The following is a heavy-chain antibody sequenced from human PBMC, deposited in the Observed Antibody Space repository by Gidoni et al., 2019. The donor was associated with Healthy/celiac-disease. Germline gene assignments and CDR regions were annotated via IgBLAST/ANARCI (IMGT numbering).Heavy chain of an antibody. J-gene: IGHJ4*02. CDR2: ISYSGST. D-gene: IGHD3-9*01. V-gene: IGHV4-39*01. CDR3: ARQGDILTGYEYFFDS. Sequence: QLQLQESGPGLVKPSETLSLTCTVSGGSISRSTYYWGWIRQPPGKGLEWFGSISYSGSTYYNPSLKSRVTISVDTSKNQFSLKLSSVTAADTAMYYCARQGDILTGYEYFFDSWGQGTLVTVSS. CDR1: GGSISRSTYY.